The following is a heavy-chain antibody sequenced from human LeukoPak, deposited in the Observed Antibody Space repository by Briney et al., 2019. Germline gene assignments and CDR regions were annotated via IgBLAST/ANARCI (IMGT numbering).Heavy chain of an antibody. D-gene: IGHD1-14*01. V-gene: IGHV1-2*02. Sequence: ASVKVSCKASGYTFTSYAMHWVRQAPGQGLEWMGWINPNSGATNYAQKFQGRVTMTRDTSLITAYMELSRLRSDDTAVYYCARETRSYCDYWGQGTLVTVSS. CDR3: ARETRSYCDY. CDR2: INPNSGAT. J-gene: IGHJ4*02. CDR1: GYTFTSYA.